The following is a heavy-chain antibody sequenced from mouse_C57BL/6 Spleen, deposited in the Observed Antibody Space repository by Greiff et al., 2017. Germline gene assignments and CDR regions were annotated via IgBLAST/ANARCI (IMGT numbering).Heavy chain of an antibody. CDR1: GYTFTDYN. J-gene: IGHJ4*01. CDR3: ARWIYYDYDYYAMDY. D-gene: IGHD2-4*01. Sequence: EVKLMESGPELVKPGASVKMSCKASGYTFTDYNMHWVKQSHGKSLEWIGYINPNNGGTSYNQKFKGKATLTVNKSSSTAYMELRSLKSEDSAVYYCARWIYYDYDYYAMDYWGQGTSVTVSS. V-gene: IGHV1-22*01. CDR2: INPNNGGT.